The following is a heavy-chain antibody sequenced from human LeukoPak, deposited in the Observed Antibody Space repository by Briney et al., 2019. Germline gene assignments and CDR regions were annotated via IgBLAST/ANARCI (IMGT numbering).Heavy chain of an antibody. CDR1: GFAFGSYA. J-gene: IGHJ6*02. Sequence: PGGSLRLSCAASGFAFGSYAMHWVRQAPGKGLEWVSYNSSSGTTIYYADSVKGRFTISRDNAKNSLYLQMNSLRAEDTAVYYCARAGLLDSYGPFVELRYFDWLLSGYYYGMDVWGQGTTVTVSS. D-gene: IGHD3-9*01. V-gene: IGHV3-48*03. CDR2: NSSSGTTI. CDR3: ARAGLLDSYGPFVELRYFDWLLSGYYYGMDV.